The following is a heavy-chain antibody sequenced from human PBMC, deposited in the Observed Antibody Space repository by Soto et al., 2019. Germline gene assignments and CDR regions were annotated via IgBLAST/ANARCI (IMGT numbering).Heavy chain of an antibody. Sequence: ASVKVFCKVSGYTFTSYDINWARQDIGQGPEWMGWMNPNRGNTGYAQKFQGRVTMTRNTSISTAYMELSSRRSEDTAVYYCARELGYSFDYWGQGTLLTVSS. D-gene: IGHD3-16*01. CDR1: GYTFTSYD. V-gene: IGHV1-8*01. CDR3: ARELGYSFDY. J-gene: IGHJ4*02. CDR2: MNPNRGNT.